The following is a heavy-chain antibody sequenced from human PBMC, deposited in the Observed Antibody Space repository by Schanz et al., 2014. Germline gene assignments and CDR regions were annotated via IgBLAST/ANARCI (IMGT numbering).Heavy chain of an antibody. CDR3: ARDRRNADLDY. CDR2: ITYNGGTI. J-gene: IGHJ4*02. CDR1: GITFSSHS. Sequence: EVQLVESGGGLVQPGGSLRLSCAASGITFSSHSFNWVRQAPGKGLEWISYITYNGGTIYYADSVKGRFTISRDNAKSSLYLQMNSLRVEDTALYYCARDRRNADLDYWGQGTLVTVSS. V-gene: IGHV3-48*04. D-gene: IGHD1-1*01.